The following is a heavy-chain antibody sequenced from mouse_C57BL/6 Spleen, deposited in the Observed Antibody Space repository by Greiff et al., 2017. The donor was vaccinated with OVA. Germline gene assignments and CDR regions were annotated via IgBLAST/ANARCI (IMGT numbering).Heavy chain of an antibody. J-gene: IGHJ2*01. CDR2: IYPGDGDT. CDR3: AREDDY. Sequence: QVQLQPSGPELVKPGASVKISCKASGYAFSSSWMNWVKQRPGKGLEWIGRIYPGDGDTNYNGKFKGKATLTADKSSSTAYMQLSSLTSEDSAVYFCAREDDYWGQGTTLTVSS. V-gene: IGHV1-82*01. CDR1: GYAFSSSW.